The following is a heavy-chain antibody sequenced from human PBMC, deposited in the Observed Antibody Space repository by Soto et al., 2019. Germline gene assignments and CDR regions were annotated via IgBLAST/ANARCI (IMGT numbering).Heavy chain of an antibody. Sequence: QVQLVQSGAEVKKPGASVKVSCKASGYTFTSYAMHWVRQAPGQRLEWMGWINAGNGNTKYSQNFQGRVTITRDTSASTAYMELSSLRSEDTAVYYCASSALPDPYYFDYLGQGTLVTVSS. CDR3: ASSALPDPYYFDY. CDR1: GYTFTSYA. CDR2: INAGNGNT. J-gene: IGHJ4*02. V-gene: IGHV1-3*01. D-gene: IGHD2-15*01.